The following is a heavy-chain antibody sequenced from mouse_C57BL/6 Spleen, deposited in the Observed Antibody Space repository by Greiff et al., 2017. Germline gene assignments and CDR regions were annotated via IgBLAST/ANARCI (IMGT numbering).Heavy chain of an antibody. CDR3: ARDGSSYFYAMDY. Sequence: HVQLQQSGAELVRPGASVKLSCKASGYTFTDYYINWVKQRPGQGLEWIARIYPGSGHTYYNEKFKGKATLSAEKSSSTAYMQLSSLTSEDSAVYFCARDGSSYFYAMDYWGQGTSVTVSS. D-gene: IGHD1-1*01. CDR1: GYTFTDYY. V-gene: IGHV1-76*01. J-gene: IGHJ4*01. CDR2: IYPGSGHT.